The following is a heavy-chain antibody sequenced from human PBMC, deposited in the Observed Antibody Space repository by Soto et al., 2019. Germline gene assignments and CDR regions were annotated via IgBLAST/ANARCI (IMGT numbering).Heavy chain of an antibody. CDR1: GGSFSGYY. V-gene: IGHV4-34*01. CDR2: INHSGST. D-gene: IGHD3-10*02. CDR3: ARCSEYNWFDP. J-gene: IGHJ5*02. Sequence: TSETLSLTCAVYGGSFSGYYWSWIRQPPGKGLEWIGEINHSGSTNYNPSLKSRVTISVDTSKNQFSLKLSSVTAADTAVYYCARCSEYNWFDPWGQGTLVTVSS.